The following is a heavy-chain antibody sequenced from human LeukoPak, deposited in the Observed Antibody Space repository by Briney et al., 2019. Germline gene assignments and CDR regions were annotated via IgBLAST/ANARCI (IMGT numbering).Heavy chain of an antibody. V-gene: IGHV3-7*01. Sequence: GGSLILSCAASGFTFSSYWMSWVRQAPGKGLEWVANIKQDGSEKYYVDSVKGRFTISRDNAKNSLYLQMNSLRAEDTAVYYCARGPVDTAMVNLDYWGQGTLVTVSS. CDR3: ARGPVDTAMVNLDY. D-gene: IGHD5-18*01. CDR1: GFTFSSYW. J-gene: IGHJ4*02. CDR2: IKQDGSEK.